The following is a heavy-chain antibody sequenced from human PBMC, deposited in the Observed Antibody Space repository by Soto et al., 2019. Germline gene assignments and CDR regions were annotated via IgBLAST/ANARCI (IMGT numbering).Heavy chain of an antibody. Sequence: EVQLVESGGGLVQPGGSLRLSCAASGFIYSNYWMHWVRQVPGKGLVWVSRINGDGSSTNYADSVKGRFTISRDNAKNTVYLHMNTLRADDTDVYYCARGARGFYYFDYWGQGILVTVSS. CDR1: GFIYSNYW. J-gene: IGHJ4*02. CDR2: INGDGSST. D-gene: IGHD3-10*01. V-gene: IGHV3-74*01. CDR3: ARGARGFYYFDY.